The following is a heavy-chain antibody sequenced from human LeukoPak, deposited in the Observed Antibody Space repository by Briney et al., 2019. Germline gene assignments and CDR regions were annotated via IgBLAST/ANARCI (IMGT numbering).Heavy chain of an antibody. D-gene: IGHD3-22*01. CDR2: ISGSSSTI. V-gene: IGHV3-48*04. CDR1: GFTFSSYS. J-gene: IGHJ4*02. CDR3: ARVLSGSNFDY. Sequence: PGGSLRLSCAASGFTFSSYSMNWVRQAPGKGLEWVSYISGSSSTIYYADSVKGRFTISRDNAKNSLYLQMNSLRAEDTAVYYCARVLSGSNFDYWGQGTLVTVSS.